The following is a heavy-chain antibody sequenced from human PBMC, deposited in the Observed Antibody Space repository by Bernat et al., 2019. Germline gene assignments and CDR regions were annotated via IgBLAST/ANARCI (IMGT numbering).Heavy chain of an antibody. D-gene: IGHD3-22*01. V-gene: IGHV3-23*04. CDR2: ISGSGVSP. CDR3: AKEGSPSPYYYDSSGTFDY. Sequence: EVQLVESGGGLVQPGGSLRLSCAASGFTFSSYAMSWVRQAPGKGLDWCSAISGSGVSPYDEDSSKGRFNISRDNAKNTLYLQMNSMRAEDTAVYYCAKEGSPSPYYYDSSGTFDYWGQGTLVTVSS. J-gene: IGHJ4*02. CDR1: GFTFSSYA.